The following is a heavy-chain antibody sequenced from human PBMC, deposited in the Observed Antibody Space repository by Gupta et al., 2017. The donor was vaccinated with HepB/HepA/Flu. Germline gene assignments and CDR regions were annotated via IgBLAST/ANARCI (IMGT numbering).Heavy chain of an antibody. D-gene: IGHD4-17*01. J-gene: IGHJ4*02. Sequence: QVQLVESGGGVVQPGRSLRLSCAASGFTFRRYGMHWIRQAPGKGLEWVAFIWFDGSSENFADSVKGRFTISRDNSKNTVYLQMNSLRSEDTAVYYCARANDGDDGSLDNWGQGTLVTVSS. CDR2: IWFDGSSE. CDR1: GFTFRRYG. V-gene: IGHV3-33*01. CDR3: ARANDGDDGSLDN.